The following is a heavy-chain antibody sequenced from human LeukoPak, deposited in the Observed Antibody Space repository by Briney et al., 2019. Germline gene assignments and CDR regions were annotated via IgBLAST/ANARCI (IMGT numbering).Heavy chain of an antibody. V-gene: IGHV3-23*01. CDR3: AKDRGY. CDR1: GLTFSTFP. Sequence: GGSLRLSCAPSGLTFSTFPMTWVRQAPGRGLEWVSAISASGVTTYYTDSVKGRFTISRDNSKNTLFLQMNNLRGEDTAVYYCAKDRGYWGQGTLVTVSA. CDR2: ISASGVTT. J-gene: IGHJ4*02.